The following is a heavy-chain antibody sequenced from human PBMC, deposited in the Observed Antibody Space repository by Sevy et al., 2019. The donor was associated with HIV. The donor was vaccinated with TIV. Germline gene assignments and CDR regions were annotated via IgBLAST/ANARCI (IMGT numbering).Heavy chain of an antibody. D-gene: IGHD3-22*01. Sequence: ASVKVSCKVSGSTLTKLSMRWVRQVPGKGLEWMVSFDPEDGETIYARKFQGRVTMTEDTSTDTAYMVLSSLRSEDTAVYYCATTKDYYDSSRSPFDYWGQGTLVTVSS. CDR1: GSTLTKLS. V-gene: IGHV1-24*01. CDR2: FDPEDGET. CDR3: ATTKDYYDSSRSPFDY. J-gene: IGHJ4*02.